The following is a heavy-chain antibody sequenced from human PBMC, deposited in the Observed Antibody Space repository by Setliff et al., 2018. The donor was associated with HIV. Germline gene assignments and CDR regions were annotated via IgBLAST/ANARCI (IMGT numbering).Heavy chain of an antibody. CDR1: GYTFISYA. Sequence: GASVKVSCKASGYTFISYAIHWVRQAPGQSLEWMGWITGGSGNTKYSEKFQGRVTLTRDTTASTAYMALSSLRSEDTAVYYGARKGSGSAFDFEYWGQGTRVTVSS. J-gene: IGHJ4*02. D-gene: IGHD3-10*01. V-gene: IGHV1-3*01. CDR3: ARKGSGSAFDFEY. CDR2: ITGGSGNT.